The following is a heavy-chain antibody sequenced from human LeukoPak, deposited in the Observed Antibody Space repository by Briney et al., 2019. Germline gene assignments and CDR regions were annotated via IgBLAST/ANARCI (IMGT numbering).Heavy chain of an antibody. D-gene: IGHD6-13*01. CDR1: GFIYGNYW. CDR3: ARAIAAAGPYFDY. V-gene: IGHV3-7*03. J-gene: IGHJ4*02. Sequence: GGSLRLSCVGSGFIYGNYWMHWVRQAPGKGLEWVASVMQDGREKHYVDSVKGRFTISRENAKNSLYLQMNSLRAEDTAVYYCARAIAAAGPYFDYWGQGTLVTVSS. CDR2: VMQDGREK.